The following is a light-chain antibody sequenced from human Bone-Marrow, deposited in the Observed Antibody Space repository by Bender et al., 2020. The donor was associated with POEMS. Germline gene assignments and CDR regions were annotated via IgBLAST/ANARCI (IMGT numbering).Light chain of an antibody. J-gene: IGLJ2*01. CDR1: SHDIGGYNY. CDR2: DVS. CDR3: CSYAGRGTMI. Sequence: QSALTQPASVSGSPGQSVTISCTGTSHDIGGYNYVSWYQQHPGEAPKVIIYDVSNRPSGVSNRFSGSKSGNTASLTISGLRAEDEADYYCCSYAGRGTMIFGGGTRLTVL. V-gene: IGLV2-14*03.